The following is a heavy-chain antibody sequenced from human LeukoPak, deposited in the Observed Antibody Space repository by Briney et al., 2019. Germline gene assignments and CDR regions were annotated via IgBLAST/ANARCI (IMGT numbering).Heavy chain of an antibody. J-gene: IGHJ6*02. D-gene: IGHD5-18*01. CDR2: ISYDGSNK. CDR1: GFTFSSYA. CDR3: ARDVDTAMVGSYYYSGMDV. V-gene: IGHV3-30-3*01. Sequence: GGTLRLFRAASGFTFSSYAIHGVRQAPGKGLEGVAVISYDGSNKYYADSVKGRFTISRDNSKNTLYLQMNRQRSEDTAVYYCARDVDTAMVGSYYYSGMDVWGQGTTVTVSS.